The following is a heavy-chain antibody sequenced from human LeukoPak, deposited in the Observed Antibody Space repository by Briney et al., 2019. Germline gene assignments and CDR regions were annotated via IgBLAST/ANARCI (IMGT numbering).Heavy chain of an antibody. CDR2: ISGSGGYT. Sequence: GGSLRLSCAASGFTFSSYAMSWVRQAPGKGLEWVSAISGSGGYTDYADSVKGRFTTSRDNSKNTLYLQMNSLRAEDTAVYYCAKDVVVVPAAQLLFDPWGQGTLVTVSS. D-gene: IGHD2-2*01. J-gene: IGHJ5*02. CDR1: GFTFSSYA. CDR3: AKDVVVVPAAQLLFDP. V-gene: IGHV3-23*01.